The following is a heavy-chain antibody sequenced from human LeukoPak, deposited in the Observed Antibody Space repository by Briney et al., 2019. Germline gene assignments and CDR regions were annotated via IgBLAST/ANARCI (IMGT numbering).Heavy chain of an antibody. Sequence: GGSLRLSCAVSGFTFDDYAMHWVRQVPGKGLGWVSGINWNSDNIGYADSVKGRFTTSRDNAKNSLYLQMNSLRAEDTAFYYCAINGGGDSGYGNFDYWGQGTLVTVSS. CDR3: AINGGGDSGYGNFDY. V-gene: IGHV3-9*01. CDR1: GFTFDDYA. CDR2: INWNSDNI. J-gene: IGHJ4*02. D-gene: IGHD5-12*01.